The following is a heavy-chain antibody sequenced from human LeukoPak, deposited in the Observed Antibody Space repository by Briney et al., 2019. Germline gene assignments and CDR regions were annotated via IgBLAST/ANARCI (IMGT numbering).Heavy chain of an antibody. CDR3: AKGGGGQQLVLIDY. CDR1: GFTFSSYG. V-gene: IGHV3-30*18. J-gene: IGHJ4*02. Sequence: GGSLRLSCAASGFTFSSYGMHWVRQAPGKGLEWVAVISYDGSNKYYADSVKGRFTISRDNSKNTLYLQMNSLRAEDTAVYYCAKGGGGQQLVLIDYWGQGTLVTVSS. CDR2: ISYDGSNK. D-gene: IGHD6-13*01.